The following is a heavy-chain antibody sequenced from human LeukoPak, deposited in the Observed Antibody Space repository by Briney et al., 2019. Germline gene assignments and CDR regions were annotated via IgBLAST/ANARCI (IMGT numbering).Heavy chain of an antibody. CDR3: TRGAGWLIDY. CDR2: FHNSGTS. Sequence: HPSETLSLTCTVSEDSISDYYRGWIRQPPGKGLEWIGYFHNSGTSTYNPSLKSRVTISADTSKNQFSLKLNSLTTADTAVYYCTRGAGWLIDYWGQGVLVTVSS. CDR1: EDSISDYY. J-gene: IGHJ4*02. D-gene: IGHD3-16*01. V-gene: IGHV4-59*01.